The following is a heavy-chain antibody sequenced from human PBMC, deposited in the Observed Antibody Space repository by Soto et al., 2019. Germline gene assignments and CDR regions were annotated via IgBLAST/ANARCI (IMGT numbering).Heavy chain of an antibody. V-gene: IGHV4-59*01. J-gene: IGHJ4*02. D-gene: IGHD2-21*01. CDR2: AYDSGSP. Sequence: SETLSLTYAVHGGSFSGYYGSWIRQPPGRGLEWIGYAYDSGSPNYNPSLKSRVTMSVDTSKNQFSLKLTSVTAADTAIYYCARATASRARGVFDYWGQGALVTVSS. CDR3: ARATASRARGVFDY. CDR1: GGSFSGYY.